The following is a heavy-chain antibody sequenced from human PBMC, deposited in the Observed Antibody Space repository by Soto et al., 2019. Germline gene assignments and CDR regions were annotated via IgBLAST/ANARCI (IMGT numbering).Heavy chain of an antibody. CDR1: GFSLSTSGVG. CDR2: IYWDDDK. D-gene: IGHD6-13*01. J-gene: IGHJ5*02. V-gene: IGHV2-5*02. Sequence: QITLKESGPTLVKPTQTLTLTCTFSGFSLSTSGVGVGWIRQPPGKALEWLALIYWDDDKRYTPSLKSRLTITKDTSKNQVVLTMTNMDPVDTATDYCAHLRIIAAAGTGWFDPWGQGTLVTVSS. CDR3: AHLRIIAAAGTGWFDP.